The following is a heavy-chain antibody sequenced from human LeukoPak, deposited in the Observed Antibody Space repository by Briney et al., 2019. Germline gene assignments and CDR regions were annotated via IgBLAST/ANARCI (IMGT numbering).Heavy chain of an antibody. D-gene: IGHD6-6*01. J-gene: IGHJ5*02. Sequence: SQTLSHTCAISGDSVSSNSAAWNWIRQSPSRGLEWLGRTYYRSRWYNDYAVSVKSRITINPDTSKNQFFLQLNSVTPEDTAVYYCASFNSSSKWFDPWGQGTLVTVSS. CDR2: TYYRSRWYN. CDR1: GDSVSSNSAA. V-gene: IGHV6-1*01. CDR3: ASFNSSSKWFDP.